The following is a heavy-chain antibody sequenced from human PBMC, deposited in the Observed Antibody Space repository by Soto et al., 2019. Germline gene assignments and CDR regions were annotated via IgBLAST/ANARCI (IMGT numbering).Heavy chain of an antibody. CDR1: GFTFSSSE. D-gene: IGHD2-2*01. Sequence: EVQLVESGGGLVQPGGSLRLSCVASGFTFSSSEMYWVRQAPGKGLEWVSYIHPAGQPIFYADSVKGRFTISRDNAKNSLYLQRNRLRAEDTAVYYCARRGSSWGQGTMVTVSS. V-gene: IGHV3-48*03. CDR2: IHPAGQPI. CDR3: ARRGSS. J-gene: IGHJ3*01.